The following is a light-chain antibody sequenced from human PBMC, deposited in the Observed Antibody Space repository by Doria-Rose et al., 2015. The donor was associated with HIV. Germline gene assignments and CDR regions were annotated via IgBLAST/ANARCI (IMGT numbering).Light chain of an antibody. V-gene: IGKV4-1*01. Sequence: DIRVTQSPESLGMSLGERATLNCKSNQSLLYTSKNYLAWYQQKPGQTPKLLIYWASTQQSGVPARFSGSGSGTDFTLTISSLEAEDVAVYYCQQYYDTPSFGPGTTVDIK. CDR2: WAS. J-gene: IGKJ3*01. CDR3: QQYYDTPS. CDR1: QSLLYTSKNY.